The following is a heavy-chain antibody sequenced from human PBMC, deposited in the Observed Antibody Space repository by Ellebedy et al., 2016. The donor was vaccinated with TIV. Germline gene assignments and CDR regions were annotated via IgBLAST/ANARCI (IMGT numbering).Heavy chain of an antibody. J-gene: IGHJ5*02. CDR2: ISTSGTTI. D-gene: IGHD3-3*01. Sequence: PGGSLRLSCAASGFTFSSYSMNWVRQAPGRGPEGISYISTSGTTIYYADSVKGRFTISREKAKNALFLQMDGLGVDDSAVYYCVGFGVFNLWGQGAPVTVSS. CDR1: GFTFSSYS. CDR3: VGFGVFNL. V-gene: IGHV3-48*01.